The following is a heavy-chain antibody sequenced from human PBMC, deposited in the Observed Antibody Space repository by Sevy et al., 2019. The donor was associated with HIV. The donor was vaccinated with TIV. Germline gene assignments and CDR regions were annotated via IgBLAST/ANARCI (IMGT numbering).Heavy chain of an antibody. J-gene: IGHJ5*02. V-gene: IGHV1-69*13. CDR1: GGTFSSYA. D-gene: IGHD6-19*01. CDR2: IIPIFGTA. CDR3: ARDLPGEAVAGYWFDP. Sequence: ASVKVSCKASGGTFSSYAIGWVRQAPGQGLEWMGGIIPIFGTANYAQKFQGRVTITADESTSTAYMELSSLRSEDTAVCYCARDLPGEAVAGYWFDPWGQGTLVTVSS.